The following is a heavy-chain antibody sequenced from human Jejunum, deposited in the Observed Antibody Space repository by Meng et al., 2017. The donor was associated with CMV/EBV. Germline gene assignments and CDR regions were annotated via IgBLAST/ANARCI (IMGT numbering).Heavy chain of an antibody. CDR2: FYSSDTY. D-gene: IGHD1-26*01. V-gene: IGHV4-4*07. CDR1: GGSINNYY. J-gene: IGHJ4*02. CDR3: ARGPGASTREGFDH. Sequence: VRLPEAGPGLVKPSETLSLTCTVAGGSINNYYWSWIRQSAGKGLEWIGRFYSSDTYNYHPSLNSRVTMSLDTSKKQFSLILSSVTAADTARYYCARGPGASTREGFDHWGLGTLVTVSS.